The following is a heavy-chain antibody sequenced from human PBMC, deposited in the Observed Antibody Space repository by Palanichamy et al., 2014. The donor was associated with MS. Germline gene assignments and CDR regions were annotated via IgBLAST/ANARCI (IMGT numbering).Heavy chain of an antibody. J-gene: IGHJ6*02. CDR3: VRNVPPVSQYGMDV. Sequence: EVQLLESGGGLVSPGGSLRLSCTTSGFTFNTYSMNWVRQAPGKGLEWVSSISNNGSVTVYGHSVKGRFSISRDNTRNSLFLQMNSLRAEDTARYYCVRNVPPVSQYGMDVWGQGTSVIVSS. D-gene: IGHD2/OR15-2a*01. CDR2: ISNNGSVT. CDR1: GFTFNTYS. V-gene: IGHV3-21*01.